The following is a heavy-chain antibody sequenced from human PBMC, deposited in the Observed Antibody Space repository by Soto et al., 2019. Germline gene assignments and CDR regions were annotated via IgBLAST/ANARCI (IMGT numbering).Heavy chain of an antibody. Sequence: QVQLVESGGGVVQPGRSLRLSCAASGFTFSTYGMHWVRQAPGKGLEWVAVMSSDGNNKYYADSVKGRLTISRDNSKNTLFLQMNSLRAADTAVYYCAKDHLPSTVTTPGYWGQGTLVTVSS. CDR2: MSSDGNNK. J-gene: IGHJ4*02. V-gene: IGHV3-30*18. CDR3: AKDHLPSTVTTPGY. D-gene: IGHD4-17*01. CDR1: GFTFSTYG.